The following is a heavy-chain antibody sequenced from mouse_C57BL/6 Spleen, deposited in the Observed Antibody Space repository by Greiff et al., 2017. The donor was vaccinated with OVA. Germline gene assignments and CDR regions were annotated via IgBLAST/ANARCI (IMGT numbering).Heavy chain of an antibody. CDR1: GYTFTSYW. J-gene: IGHJ3*01. V-gene: IGHV1-55*01. CDR3: ARGEIYDGYYWFAY. CDR2: IYPGSGST. D-gene: IGHD2-3*01. Sequence: VQLQQPGAELVKPGASVKMSCKASGYTFTSYWITWVKQRPGQGLEWIGDIYPGSGSTNYNEKFKSRATLTVDTSSSTAYMQLSSLTSEDSAVYYCARGEIYDGYYWFAYWGQGTLVTVSA.